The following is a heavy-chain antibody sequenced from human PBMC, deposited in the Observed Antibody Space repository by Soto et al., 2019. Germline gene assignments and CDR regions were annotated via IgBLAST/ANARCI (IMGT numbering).Heavy chain of an antibody. J-gene: IGHJ5*02. CDR2: INHSGST. V-gene: IGHV4-34*01. Sequence: PSETLSLTCAVYGGSFSGYYWSWIRQPPGKGLEWIGEINHSGSTNYNPSLKSRVTISVDTSKNQFSLKLSYVTAADTAVYYCARGPPSFLEWLLKWEYNWFDPWGQGTLVTVSS. CDR3: ARGPPSFLEWLLKWEYNWFDP. CDR1: GGSFSGYY. D-gene: IGHD3-3*01.